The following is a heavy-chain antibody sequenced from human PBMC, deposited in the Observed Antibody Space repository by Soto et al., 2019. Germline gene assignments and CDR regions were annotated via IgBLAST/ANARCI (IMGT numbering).Heavy chain of an antibody. J-gene: IGHJ6*02. CDR2: INHSGST. D-gene: IGHD3-9*01. CDR1: GGSFIGYY. V-gene: IGHV4-34*01. CDR3: ARGDNLTGYYIDYYYYGMDV. Sequence: LSLTCAVYGGSFIGYYWSWIRQPPGKGLEWIGEINHSGSTNYNPSLKSRVTISVDTSKNQFSLKLSSVTAADTAVYYCARGDNLTGYYIDYYYYGMDVWGQGTTVTVSS.